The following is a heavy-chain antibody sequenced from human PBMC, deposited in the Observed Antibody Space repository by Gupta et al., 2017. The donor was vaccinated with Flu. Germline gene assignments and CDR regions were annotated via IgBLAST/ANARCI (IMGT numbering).Heavy chain of an antibody. Sequence: HSGSTNYNPSLKSRVTISVDKSKNQFSLKLSSVTAADTAVYYCARAPAAGLDLVDYWGQGTLVTVSS. V-gene: IGHV4-4*02. J-gene: IGHJ4*02. D-gene: IGHD6-13*01. CDR3: ARAPAAGLDLVDY. CDR2: HSGST.